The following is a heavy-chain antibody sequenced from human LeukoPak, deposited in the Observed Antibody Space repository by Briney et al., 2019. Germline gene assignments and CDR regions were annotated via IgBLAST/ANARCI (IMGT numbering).Heavy chain of an antibody. D-gene: IGHD5-24*01. CDR2: ISYDGSNK. CDR3: AKDPRDGYNSNY. CDR1: GFTFSSYG. Sequence: GGSLRLSCAASGFTFSSYGMHWVRQAPGKGLEWVAVISYDGSNKYYADSVKGRFTISRDNSKNTLYLQMNSLRAEDTAVYYCAKDPRDGYNSNYWGQGTLVTVSS. J-gene: IGHJ4*02. V-gene: IGHV3-30*18.